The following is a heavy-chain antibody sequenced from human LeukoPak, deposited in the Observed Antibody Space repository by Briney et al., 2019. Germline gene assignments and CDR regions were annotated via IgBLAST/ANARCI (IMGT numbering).Heavy chain of an antibody. Sequence: GASVKVSCKASGYTFTSYDINWVRQATGQGLEWMGWMNPNSGNTRYAQKFQRRVTMTRNTAIRTGYMELRSLRSQDTAVYYCATTGKAARPYYWGQGTLVTVPS. D-gene: IGHD6-6*01. CDR1: GYTFTSYD. J-gene: IGHJ4*02. CDR2: MNPNSGNT. V-gene: IGHV1-8*01. CDR3: ATTGKAARPYY.